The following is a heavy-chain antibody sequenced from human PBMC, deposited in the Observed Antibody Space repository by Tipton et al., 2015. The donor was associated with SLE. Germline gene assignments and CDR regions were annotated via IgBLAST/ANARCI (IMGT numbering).Heavy chain of an antibody. CDR2: ISSSSSTI. Sequence: GSLRLSCAASGFTFSSYSMNWVRQAPGKGLEWVSYISSSSSTIYYADSVKGRFTISRDNAKNSLYLQMNSLRAEDTAVYYCARDSVARYDSSGYYYGYWGQGTLVAVSS. V-gene: IGHV3-48*01. D-gene: IGHD3-22*01. CDR1: GFTFSSYS. J-gene: IGHJ4*02. CDR3: ARDSVARYDSSGYYYGY.